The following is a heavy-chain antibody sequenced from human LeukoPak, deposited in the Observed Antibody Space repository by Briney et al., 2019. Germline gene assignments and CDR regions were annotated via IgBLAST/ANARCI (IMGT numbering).Heavy chain of an antibody. V-gene: IGHV3-23*01. J-gene: IGHJ4*02. CDR2: ISGSGGST. Sequence: PGGSLRLSCVVSGFTFSSYAMSWVRQAPVKGLEWVSAISGSGGSTYYADSVKGRFTISRDNSKNTLYVQMNSLRAEDTAVYYGAKGVGTFDYGGQGTLVTVSS. CDR1: GFTFSSYA. CDR3: AKGVGTFDY. D-gene: IGHD2-21*02.